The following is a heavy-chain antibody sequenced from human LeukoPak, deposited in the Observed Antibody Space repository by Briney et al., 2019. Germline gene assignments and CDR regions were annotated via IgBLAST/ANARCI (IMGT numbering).Heavy chain of an antibody. V-gene: IGHV4-59*01. CDR1: GGSISSYY. CDR2: IYYSGST. J-gene: IGHJ4*02. D-gene: IGHD2-15*01. Sequence: SETLSLTCTVSGGSISSYYWSWIRQPPGKGLEWIGYIYYSGSTNYNPSLKSRVTISVDTSKNQFSLKLSSVTAADTAVYYCARSGDCSGGSCYSLYYWGQGTLVTVSS. CDR3: ARSGDCSGGSCYSLYY.